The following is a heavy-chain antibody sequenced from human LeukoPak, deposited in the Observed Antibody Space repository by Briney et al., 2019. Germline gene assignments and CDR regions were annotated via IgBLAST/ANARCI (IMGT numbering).Heavy chain of an antibody. V-gene: IGHV3-30*04. D-gene: IGHD2-15*01. CDR2: ISYDGSNK. Sequence: PGGSLRLSCAASGFTFSSYAMHWVRQAPGKGLEWVAVISYDGSNKYYADSVKGRFTISRDNSKNTLYLQMNSLRAEDTAVYYCARARSPVVVAAPSPLSFWGQGTLVTVSS. CDR1: GFTFSSYA. CDR3: ARARSPVVVAAPSPLSF. J-gene: IGHJ4*02.